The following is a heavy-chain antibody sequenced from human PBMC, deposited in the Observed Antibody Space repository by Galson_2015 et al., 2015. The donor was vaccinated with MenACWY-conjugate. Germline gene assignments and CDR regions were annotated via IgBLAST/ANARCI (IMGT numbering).Heavy chain of an antibody. Sequence: SLRLSCAASGFSVSSNFMTWVRQAPGKGLEWVSVIYSDALGATTHYSDSVKGRFTSSRDNSKNTLYLQMNSLRVEDTAVYYCAREGRHVGSYSDLDYWGQGTLVTASS. CDR3: AREGRHVGSYSDLDY. D-gene: IGHD1-26*01. J-gene: IGHJ4*02. V-gene: IGHV3-53*01. CDR1: GFSVSSNF. CDR2: IYSDALGATT.